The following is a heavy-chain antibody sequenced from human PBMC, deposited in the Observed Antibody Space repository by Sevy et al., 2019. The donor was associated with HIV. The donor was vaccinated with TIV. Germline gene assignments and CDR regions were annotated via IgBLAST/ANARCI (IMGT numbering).Heavy chain of an antibody. CDR1: GFSLDSYW. CDR3: VRAIAAHGSF. J-gene: IGHJ4*02. V-gene: IGHV3-7*04. D-gene: IGHD6-13*01. CDR2: INQDGSVK. Sequence: GGSLRLSCAASGFSLDSYWMSWIRQAPGKGLEWVANINQDGSVKYYVDSVKGRFTISRDIARNLLYLQMNSLRADDTALYYCVRAIAAHGSFWGQRTLVTVSS.